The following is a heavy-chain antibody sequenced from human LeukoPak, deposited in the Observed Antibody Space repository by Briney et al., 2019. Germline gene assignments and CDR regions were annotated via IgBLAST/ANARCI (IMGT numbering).Heavy chain of an antibody. CDR1: GGSISSYY. CDR3: ARVGYCSGGSCYGTSDY. CDR2: IYYSGST. D-gene: IGHD2-15*01. J-gene: IGHJ4*02. V-gene: IGHV4-39*07. Sequence: PSETLSLTCTVSGGSISSYYWSWIRQPPGKGLEWIGSIYYSGSTYYNPSLKSRVTISVDTSKNQFSLKLSSVTAADTAVYYCARVGYCSGGSCYGTSDYWGQGTLVTVSS.